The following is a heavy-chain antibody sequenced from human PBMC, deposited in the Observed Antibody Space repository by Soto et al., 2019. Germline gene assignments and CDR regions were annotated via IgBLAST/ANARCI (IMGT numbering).Heavy chain of an antibody. J-gene: IGHJ3*02. V-gene: IGHV3-74*03. D-gene: IGHD2-2*01. Sequence: EVQLVESGGDLVQPGGSLRLSCAASGFTFSGHWMHWVRQVPGKGLEWVSRINTDGGSSAYADSVKGRFTISRDNAKNPLYLQMNGLRAEDTAVSYWAREAGSCSRTGCSPRAFDTWGQGTTVTVSS. CDR1: GFTFSGHW. CDR3: AREAGSCSRTGCSPRAFDT. CDR2: INTDGGSS.